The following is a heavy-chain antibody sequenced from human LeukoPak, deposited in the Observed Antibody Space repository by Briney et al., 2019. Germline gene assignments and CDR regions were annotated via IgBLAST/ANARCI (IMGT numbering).Heavy chain of an antibody. J-gene: IGHJ4*02. CDR3: ARNLPAADY. CDR1: GSTFSSHT. CDR2: ISSASSII. V-gene: IGHV3-48*04. Sequence: PGGSLRLSCAASGSTFSSHTMSWVRQAPGKGLEWISYISSASSIIYYADSVKGRFTTSRDNAKNSLYLQMSSLRAEDTAVYYCARNLPAADYWGQGTLVTVSS. D-gene: IGHD2-2*01.